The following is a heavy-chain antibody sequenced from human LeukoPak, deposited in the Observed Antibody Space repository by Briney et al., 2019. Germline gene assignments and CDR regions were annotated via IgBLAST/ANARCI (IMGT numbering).Heavy chain of an antibody. V-gene: IGHV3-72*01. D-gene: IGHD2-15*01. CDR2: NRNNANGDTT. Sequence: GSLRLSCAASGFTFSEHYMDWGRQAPGKGLELVWQNRNNANGDTTEYAASVKGRFTVSRDDAKNSLYLEMNSLQAEDTAVYFCVRDWWRVRNSAFDLWGQGTMVTVSS. J-gene: IGHJ3*01. CDR3: VRDWWRVRNSAFDL. CDR1: GFTFSEHY.